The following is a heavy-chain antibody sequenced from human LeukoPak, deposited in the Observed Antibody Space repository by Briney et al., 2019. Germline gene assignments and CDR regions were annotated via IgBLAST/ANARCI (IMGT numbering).Heavy chain of an antibody. V-gene: IGHV3-48*04. CDR3: ARLKAGN. Sequence: PGGSLRLSCAASGFTFSSYSMNWVRQAPGKGLEWVSYISDRGDTIYYADSVKGRFTISRDNANNSVSLQMNSLRPEDTAVYYCARLKAGNWGPGTLVAVSS. CDR1: GFTFSSYS. CDR2: ISDRGDTI. J-gene: IGHJ4*02.